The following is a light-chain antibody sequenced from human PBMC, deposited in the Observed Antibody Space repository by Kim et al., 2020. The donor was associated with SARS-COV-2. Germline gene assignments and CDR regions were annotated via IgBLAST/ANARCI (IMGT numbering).Light chain of an antibody. Sequence: SYELTQPPSVSVSPGQTASITCSGVKLGDKYACWYQQKPGQSPVLVIYQDSKRPSGIPERFSGSNSGNTATLTISGTQAMDEADYDCQAWDSSTYVFGTGTKVTVL. CDR2: QDS. CDR3: QAWDSSTYV. J-gene: IGLJ1*01. V-gene: IGLV3-1*01. CDR1: KLGDKY.